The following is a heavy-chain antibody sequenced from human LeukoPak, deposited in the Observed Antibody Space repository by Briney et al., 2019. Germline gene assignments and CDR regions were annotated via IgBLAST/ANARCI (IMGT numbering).Heavy chain of an antibody. V-gene: IGHV3-21*01. J-gene: IGHJ4*02. D-gene: IGHD3-3*01. CDR2: ISSSSSYI. CDR1: GFTFSSYS. Sequence: GRSLRLSCAASGFTFSSYSMNWVRQAPGKGLEWVSSISSSSSYIYYADSVKGRFTTSRDNAKNSLYLQMNSLRAEDTAVYYCARDFAGGFDYWGPGTLVTVSS. CDR3: ARDFAGGFDY.